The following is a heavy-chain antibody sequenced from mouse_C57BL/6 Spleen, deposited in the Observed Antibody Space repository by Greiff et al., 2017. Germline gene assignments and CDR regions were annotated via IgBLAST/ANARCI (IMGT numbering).Heavy chain of an antibody. CDR1: GYAFSSSW. CDR3: ARHAMDD. Sequence: VQLQQSGPELVKPGASVKISCKASGYAFSSSWMNWVKQRPGKGLEWIGRIYPGDGDTNYNGKFKGKATLTADKSSSTAYMQLSSLTSEDFAVYFCARHAMDDWGQGTSVTVAS. V-gene: IGHV1-82*01. J-gene: IGHJ4*01. CDR2: IYPGDGDT.